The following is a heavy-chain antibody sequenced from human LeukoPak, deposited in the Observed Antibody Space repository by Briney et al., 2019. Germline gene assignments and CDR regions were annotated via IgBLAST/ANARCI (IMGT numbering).Heavy chain of an antibody. CDR1: GFTFSSYS. D-gene: IGHD2-15*01. V-gene: IGHV3-21*01. J-gene: IGHJ1*01. CDR3: ARGMYCSGGSCYGEYFQH. Sequence: AGGSLRLPCAASGFTFSSYSMNWVRQAPGKGLEWVSSISSSSSYIYYADSVKGRFTVSRDNAKNSLYLQMNSLRAEDTAVYYCARGMYCSGGSCYGEYFQHWGQGTLVTVSS. CDR2: ISSSSSYI.